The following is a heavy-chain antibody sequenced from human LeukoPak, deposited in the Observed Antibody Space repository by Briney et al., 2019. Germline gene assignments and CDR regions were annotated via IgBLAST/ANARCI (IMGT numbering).Heavy chain of an antibody. D-gene: IGHD1-26*01. CDR2: IYYSGST. V-gene: IGHV4-39*07. CDR3: SRWGGSPHNWFDP. Sequence: SETLSLTCTVSGGSISSGDYYWSWIRQPPGKGLEWIGSIYYSGSTYYNPSLKSRVTMSVDTSKNQFSLKLSSVTAVDTAVYYCSRWGGSPHNWFDPWGQGTLVTVSS. J-gene: IGHJ5*02. CDR1: GGSISSGDYY.